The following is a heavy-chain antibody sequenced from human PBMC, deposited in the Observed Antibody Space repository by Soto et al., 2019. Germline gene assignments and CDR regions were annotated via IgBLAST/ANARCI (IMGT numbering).Heavy chain of an antibody. CDR2: LNSGRNI. J-gene: IGHJ4*02. CDR3: AKDRQDDWAWTFDS. D-gene: IGHD3-16*01. CDR1: GFTLRNYA. Sequence: EVQLLESGGDLVQPGGSLRLSCAASGFTLRNYAMAWVRQAPGRGLEWVSELNSGRNIFYADTMKGQITMSRDTFKNTVYLQMNSLGVDYTALYYCAKDRQDDWAWTFDSWGQGTVVTVSP. V-gene: IGHV3-23*01.